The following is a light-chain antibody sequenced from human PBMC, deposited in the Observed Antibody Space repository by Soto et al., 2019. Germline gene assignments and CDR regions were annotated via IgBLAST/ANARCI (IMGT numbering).Light chain of an antibody. CDR2: QVS. CDR3: MQGTHWPPFT. J-gene: IGKJ2*01. CDR1: QSLLYGDGNTY. Sequence: DVVLTQSPLSLSVSLRQPASISCRSSQSLLYGDGNTYLNWFHQRPGQSPRRLIYQVSNRDPGVPDRFSGSASGTDFTLKISRVEAEDVGVYYCMQGTHWPPFTFGQGTKLEI. V-gene: IGKV2-30*01.